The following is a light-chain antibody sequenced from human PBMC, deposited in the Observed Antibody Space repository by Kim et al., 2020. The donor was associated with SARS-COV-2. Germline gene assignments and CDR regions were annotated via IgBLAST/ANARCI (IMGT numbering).Light chain of an antibody. CDR1: SSDVGGYNY. Sequence: QSALTQPASVSGSPGQSITISCTGSSSDVGGYNYVSWYQQHPAKAPKLMIYEVSYRPSGVSNRFSGSKSGNTASLTISGLLAEDEADYYCSSYSSSITRLFGGGTQLTVL. V-gene: IGLV2-14*03. CDR2: EVS. CDR3: SSYSSSITRL. J-gene: IGLJ2*01.